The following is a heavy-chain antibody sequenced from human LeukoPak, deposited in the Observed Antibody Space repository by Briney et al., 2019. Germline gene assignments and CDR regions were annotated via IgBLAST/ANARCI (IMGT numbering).Heavy chain of an antibody. V-gene: IGHV4-4*07. CDR2: IYTSGST. CDR1: GGSISSYY. D-gene: IGHD3-9*01. J-gene: IGHJ5*02. CDR3: ARDKEYDILTDQNWFDP. Sequence: PSETLSLTCTVSGGSISSYYWSWIRQPAGKGLEWIGRIYTSGSTNYNPSLKSRVTMSVDTSKNQFSLKLSSVTAADTAVYYCARDKEYDILTDQNWFDPWGQGTLVTVSS.